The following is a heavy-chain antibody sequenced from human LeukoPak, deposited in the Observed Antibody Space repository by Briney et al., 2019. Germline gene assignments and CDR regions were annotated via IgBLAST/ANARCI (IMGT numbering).Heavy chain of an antibody. CDR3: ARGPTYYYGSGSYPY. J-gene: IGHJ4*02. Sequence: PSETLSLTCTVSGDSISSSSYYWGWIRQPPGKGLEWIGIIYYSGSTYYNPSLKSRVTISVDTSKNQFYLKLSSVTAADTAVYYCARGPTYYYGSGSYPYWGQGTLVTVSS. V-gene: IGHV4-39*01. CDR2: IYYSGST. CDR1: GDSISSSSYY. D-gene: IGHD3-10*01.